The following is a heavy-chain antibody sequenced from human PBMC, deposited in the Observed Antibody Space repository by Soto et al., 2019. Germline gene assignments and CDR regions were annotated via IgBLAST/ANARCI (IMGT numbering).Heavy chain of an antibody. CDR3: ASKVQWLAPLDY. CDR1: GGSFSGYY. CDR2: IYHSGST. V-gene: IGHV4-34*01. J-gene: IGHJ4*02. D-gene: IGHD6-19*01. Sequence: SETLSLTCAVYGGSFSGYYWTWIRQPPGTGLEWIGEIYHSGSTNYNPSLKSRVTISVDKSKNQFSLKLSSVTAADTAVYYCASKVQWLAPLDYWGQGTLVTVSS.